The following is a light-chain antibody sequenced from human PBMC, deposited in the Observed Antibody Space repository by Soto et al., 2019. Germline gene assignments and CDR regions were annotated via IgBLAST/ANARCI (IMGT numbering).Light chain of an antibody. J-gene: IGLJ2*01. Sequence: QSVLTQPPSASGTPGQRVTISCSGSSSNIGSYSVKWYQQLPGTAPKLLIFTNNQRPSGVPDRFSGSKSGTSASLAISGLQSEDEADYYCATWDDSLSGVVFGGGTKLTVL. CDR1: SSNIGSYS. CDR2: TNN. V-gene: IGLV1-44*01. CDR3: ATWDDSLSGVV.